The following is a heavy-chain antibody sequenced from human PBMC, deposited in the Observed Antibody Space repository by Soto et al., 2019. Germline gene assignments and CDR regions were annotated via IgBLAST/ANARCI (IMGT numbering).Heavy chain of an antibody. J-gene: IGHJ4*02. CDR3: AREGDYDYIWGSYRLGSYVDY. CDR2: ISSSSSTI. D-gene: IGHD3-16*02. CDR1: GFTFSSYS. Sequence: GGSLRLSCAASGFTFSSYSMNWVRQAPGKGLEWVSCISSSSSTIYYADSVKGRFTISRDNAKNSLYLQMNSLRAEDTAVYYCAREGDYDYIWGSYRLGSYVDYWGQGT. V-gene: IGHV3-48*01.